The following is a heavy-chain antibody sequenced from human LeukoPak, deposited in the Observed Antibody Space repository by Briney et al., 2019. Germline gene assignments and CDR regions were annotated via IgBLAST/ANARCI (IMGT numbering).Heavy chain of an antibody. Sequence: ETLSLTCTVSSGSISSYYWSWVRQPPGKGLEWVSAISGSGGSTYYADSVKGRFTISRDNSKNTLYLQMNSLRAEDTAVYYCAKEGPLTGTDPFDYWGQGTLVTVSS. CDR3: AKEGPLTGTDPFDY. J-gene: IGHJ4*02. CDR2: ISGSGGST. D-gene: IGHD1-7*01. CDR1: SGSISSYY. V-gene: IGHV3-23*01.